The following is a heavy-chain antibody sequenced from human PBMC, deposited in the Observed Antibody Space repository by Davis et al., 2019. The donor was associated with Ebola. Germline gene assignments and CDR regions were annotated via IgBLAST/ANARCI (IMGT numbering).Heavy chain of an antibody. CDR1: GFTFSSYG. V-gene: IGHV3-30*18. Sequence: SLKISCAASGFTFSSYGMHWVRQAPGKGLEWVAVISYDGSNKYYADSVKGRFTISRDNSKNTLYLQMNSLRAEDTAVYYCAKDRIAVAGPPGWFDPWGQGTLVTVSS. J-gene: IGHJ5*02. CDR2: ISYDGSNK. D-gene: IGHD6-19*01. CDR3: AKDRIAVAGPPGWFDP.